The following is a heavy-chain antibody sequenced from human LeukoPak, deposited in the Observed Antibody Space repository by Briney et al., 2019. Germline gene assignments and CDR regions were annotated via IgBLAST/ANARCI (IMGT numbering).Heavy chain of an antibody. J-gene: IGHJ3*02. V-gene: IGHV3-23*01. D-gene: IGHD1-26*01. CDR2: ISGRSDST. CDR1: GFAFNVYV. CDR3: GKNRYSGSLSPFDI. Sequence: GGSLRLSCAASGFAFNVYVMSWVRQAPGKGLEWVAAISGRSDSTYHADSVKGRFTVSRDNSKNTLYLQMNSLRAEDTAVYYCGKNRYSGSLSPFDIWGQGTMVTVSS.